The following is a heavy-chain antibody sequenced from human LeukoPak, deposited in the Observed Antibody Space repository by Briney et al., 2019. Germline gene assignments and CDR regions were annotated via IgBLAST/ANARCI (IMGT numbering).Heavy chain of an antibody. CDR2: IKPDGSEK. J-gene: IGHJ4*02. CDR3: ARALYYSDSSGYCDY. Sequence: GGSLRLSCAASGFTFSSYWMSWVRQSPGKGLEWVANIKPDGSEKYYVDSVKGRFTISRDNAKNSLYLQVNSLRAEDTAVYYCARALYYSDSSGYCDYWGQGTLVTVSS. D-gene: IGHD3-22*01. CDR1: GFTFSSYW. V-gene: IGHV3-7*01.